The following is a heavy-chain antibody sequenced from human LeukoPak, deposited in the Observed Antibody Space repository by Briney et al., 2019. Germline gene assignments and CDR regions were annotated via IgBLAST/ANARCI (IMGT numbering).Heavy chain of an antibody. V-gene: IGHV4-61*02. J-gene: IGHJ5*02. CDR2: IYTSGST. D-gene: IGHD3-22*01. CDR1: GGSISSGSYY. CDR3: AREHTEEVGLLASSTWFDP. Sequence: SETLSLTCTVSGGSISSGSYYWSWIRQPAGKGLEWIGRIYTSGSTNYNPSLKSRFTISVDTSKNQFSLKLSSVTAADTAVYYCAREHTEEVGLLASSTWFDPWGQGTLVTVSS.